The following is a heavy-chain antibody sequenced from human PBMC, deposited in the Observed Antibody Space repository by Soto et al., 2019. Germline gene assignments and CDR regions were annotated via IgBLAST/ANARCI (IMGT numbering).Heavy chain of an antibody. Sequence: LRLSCAASGFTFSDYYMSWIRQAPGKGLEWISYISGRNTFTQYADSVKGRFTISRDNAKNSLYLQLNSLTAEDTAVYYCARDGGVIIPGAIGGGYGLDVWGQGTTVTVSS. V-gene: IGHV3-11*06. CDR2: ISGRNTFT. CDR1: GFTFSDYY. CDR3: ARDGGVIIPGAIGGGYGLDV. J-gene: IGHJ6*02. D-gene: IGHD2-2*02.